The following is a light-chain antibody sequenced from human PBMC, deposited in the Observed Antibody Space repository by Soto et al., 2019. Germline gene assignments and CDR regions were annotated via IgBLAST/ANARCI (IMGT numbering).Light chain of an antibody. CDR1: QSVSSN. CDR2: GAS. J-gene: IGKJ1*01. V-gene: IGKV3-15*01. Sequence: EIVMTQSPATLSVSPGERATLSCRASQSVSSNLAWYQQKPGQAPRLLIYGASTRATGIPARFSGSGSGTEFTLTISSLQSEDFAGYYCRQYNNGWTFGQGTKVEIK. CDR3: RQYNNGWT.